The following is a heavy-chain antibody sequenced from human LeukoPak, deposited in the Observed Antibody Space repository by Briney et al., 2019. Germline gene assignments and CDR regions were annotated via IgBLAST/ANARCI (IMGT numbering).Heavy chain of an antibody. D-gene: IGHD2-2*02. CDR1: GYTFTSYD. Sequence: ASVKVSCKASGYTFTSYDINWVRQATGQGLEWMGWINPNSGGTNYAQKFQGRVTMTRDTSISTAYMELSRLRSDDTAVYYCARFGFNCSSTSCYSYFDYWGQGTLVTVSS. CDR2: INPNSGGT. CDR3: ARFGFNCSSTSCYSYFDY. V-gene: IGHV1-2*02. J-gene: IGHJ4*02.